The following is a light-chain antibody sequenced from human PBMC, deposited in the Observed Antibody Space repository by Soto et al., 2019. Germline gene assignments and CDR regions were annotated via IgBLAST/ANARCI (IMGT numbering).Light chain of an antibody. V-gene: IGKV2-28*01. CDR2: LGF. CDR1: QRLLHSNGNIF. J-gene: IGKJ2*01. Sequence: EIVMTQSPPSLTVTPGEPASISCSSSQRLLHSNGNIFLDWYLQKPGQSPQLPIYLGFNRASGVPDRVSGSGAGTDFTLKISRVEAEDAGVYYCMQALQTPYTFGQGTKVDIK. CDR3: MQALQTPYT.